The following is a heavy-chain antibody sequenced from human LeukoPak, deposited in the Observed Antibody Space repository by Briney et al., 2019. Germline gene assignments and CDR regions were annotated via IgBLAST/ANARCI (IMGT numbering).Heavy chain of an antibody. D-gene: IGHD3-22*01. CDR3: ARASQYDSSGYYTNALYYHYMDV. J-gene: IGHJ6*03. Sequence: SETLSLTCTVSGGSISSGDYYWSWIRQPPGKGLEWIGYIYYSGSTYYNPSLKSRVTISVDTSKNQFSLKLSSVTAADTAVYYCARASQYDSSGYYTNALYYHYMDVWGKGTTVTVSS. CDR2: IYYSGST. CDR1: GGSISSGDYY. V-gene: IGHV4-30-4*08.